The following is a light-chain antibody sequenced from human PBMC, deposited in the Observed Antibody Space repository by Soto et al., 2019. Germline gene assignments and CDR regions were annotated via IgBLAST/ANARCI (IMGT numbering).Light chain of an antibody. CDR3: QQYGSTPFT. V-gene: IGKV3-20*01. CDR2: GAS. J-gene: IGKJ3*01. Sequence: EIVLTQSPGTLSLSPGERATLSCRASQSVSSSYLAWYQQKPGQAPRLLIYGASSRATGIPDRFSGSGSGRDFTLTITRPEPEDFAMYYCQQYGSTPFTFGPGTNVDIK. CDR1: QSVSSSY.